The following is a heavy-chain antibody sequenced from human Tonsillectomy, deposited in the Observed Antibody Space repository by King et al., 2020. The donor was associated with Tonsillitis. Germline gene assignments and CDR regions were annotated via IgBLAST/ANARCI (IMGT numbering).Heavy chain of an antibody. CDR3: ARGGSPGGGYLDY. CDR2: ISSSSSYI. J-gene: IGHJ4*02. CDR1: GFTFSSYS. V-gene: IGHV3-21*01. Sequence: VQLVESGGGLVKPGGSLRLSCAASGFTFSSYSMNWVRQAPGKELEWVSSISSSSSYIFYADSVKGRFTISRDNAKNSLYLQMNSLRAEDTAVYYCARGGSPGGGYLDYWGQGTLVTVSS. D-gene: IGHD1-26*01.